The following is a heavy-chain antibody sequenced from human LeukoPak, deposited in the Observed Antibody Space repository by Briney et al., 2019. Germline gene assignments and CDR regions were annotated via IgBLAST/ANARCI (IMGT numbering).Heavy chain of an antibody. Sequence: SETLSLTCTVSGGSISSYYWSWIRQPPGKGLEWIGYIYYSGSTNYNPSLKSRVTISVDTSKNQFSLKLSSVTAADTAVYYCASGFIYWGQGTLVTVSS. CDR1: GGSISSYY. CDR2: IYYSGST. CDR3: ASGFIY. V-gene: IGHV4-59*01. J-gene: IGHJ4*02.